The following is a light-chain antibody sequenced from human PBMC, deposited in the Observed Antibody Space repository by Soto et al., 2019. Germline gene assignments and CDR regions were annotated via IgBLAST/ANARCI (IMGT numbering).Light chain of an antibody. CDR3: QSYDSSLTTYV. CDR2: PNA. V-gene: IGLV1-40*01. CDR1: SSDIGAGYD. J-gene: IGLJ1*01. Sequence: QPVLTQPPSVSEAPGQRVTISCTGTSSDIGAGYDVHWYQQLPGAAPKLLIYPNAIRPSGVPDRFSASKSGTSASLAITGLRAEDEADYYCQSYDSSLTTYVFGTGTKLIVL.